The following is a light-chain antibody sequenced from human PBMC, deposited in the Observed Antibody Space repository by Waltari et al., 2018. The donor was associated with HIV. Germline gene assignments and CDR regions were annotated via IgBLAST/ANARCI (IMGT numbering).Light chain of an antibody. Sequence: QLVLTQSPSASASLGASVKLTCTLSSGHSHYAIAWHQQQPEKGPRYLMKLNSDGSHTKGDGIPDRFSGSSSGAERYLTISTLQSEDDADYYCQTWGTGIQVFGSGTKVTVL. J-gene: IGLJ1*01. CDR1: SGHSHYA. CDR2: LNSDGSH. V-gene: IGLV4-69*01. CDR3: QTWGTGIQV.